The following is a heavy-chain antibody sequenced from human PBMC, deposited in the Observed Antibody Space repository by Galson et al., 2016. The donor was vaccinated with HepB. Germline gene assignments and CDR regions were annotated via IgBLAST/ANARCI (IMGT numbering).Heavy chain of an antibody. CDR3: AKDGKPWWESYCHSTSCYVGYFDD. CDR1: GFTFSTYT. CDR2: ISHDGRNK. D-gene: IGHD2-2*01. Sequence: SLRLSCAASGFTFSTYTMNWVRQAPGKGLEWVAVISHDGRNKYYADSLKGRFNISRDNLKSTLFLQMNNLRPEDTAFYFCAKDGKPWWESYCHSTSCYVGYFDDWGQGTLVTVSS. J-gene: IGHJ4*02. V-gene: IGHV3-30*18.